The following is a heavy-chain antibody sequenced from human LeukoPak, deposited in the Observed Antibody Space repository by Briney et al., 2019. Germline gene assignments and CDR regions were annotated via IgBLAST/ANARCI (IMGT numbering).Heavy chain of an antibody. D-gene: IGHD2-8*01. CDR2: IYYSGST. Sequence: SETLSLTCTVSGGSISSYYWSWIRQPPGKGLEWIGYIYYSGSTNYNPSLKSRVTTSVDTSRRQFFLKLNSVTAADTAVYFCALAPNSNWFDFWGPGTLVTVSS. CDR1: GGSISSYY. V-gene: IGHV4-59*03. J-gene: IGHJ5*01. CDR3: ALAPNSNWFDF.